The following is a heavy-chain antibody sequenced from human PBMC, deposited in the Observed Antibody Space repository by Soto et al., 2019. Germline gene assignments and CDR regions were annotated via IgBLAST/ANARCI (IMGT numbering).Heavy chain of an antibody. D-gene: IGHD3-16*01. V-gene: IGHV4-30-2*01. CDR2: IYNSGST. J-gene: IGHJ3*02. Sequence: PSETLCLPCTVSDGYIGAVDYSWIRIRQPPGKGLEWIGFIYNSGSTYYNSSLKSRVTISVDRSKNHFFLNLTSVTAADTAVYYFATYRTFFQIWGQGTKVTVSS. CDR3: ATYRTFFQI. CDR1: DGYIGAVDYS.